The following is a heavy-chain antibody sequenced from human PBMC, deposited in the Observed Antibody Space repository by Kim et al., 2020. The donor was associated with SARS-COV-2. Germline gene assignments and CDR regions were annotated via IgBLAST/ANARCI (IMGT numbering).Heavy chain of an antibody. CDR1: GGSISSSSYY. D-gene: IGHD2-2*01. J-gene: IGHJ4*02. CDR3: ATQGLRRSIVVVSAATRIDY. Sequence: SETLSLTCTVSGGSISSSSYYWGWIRQRPGKGLEWIGSIYYSGSTYYNPSIKSRVTIPVDTSKNQFSLKLSTVTAADTAVYYCATQGLRRSIVVVSAATRIDYWGQGTLVTVSS. CDR2: IYYSGST. V-gene: IGHV4-39*01.